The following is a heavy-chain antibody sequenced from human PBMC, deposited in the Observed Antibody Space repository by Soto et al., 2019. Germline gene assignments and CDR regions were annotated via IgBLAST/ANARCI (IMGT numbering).Heavy chain of an antibody. J-gene: IGHJ4*02. CDR2: INPNSGGT. CDR1: GYTFTVYY. CDR3: ARGRTGTTSYFDY. D-gene: IGHD1-1*01. Sequence: QVKLVQSGAEVKKPGASVKVSCKASGYTFTVYYLHWVRQAPGQGLEWMGWINPNSGGTNYAQKFQGRVTMTRDTSISTAYMELSRLRSDDTAVYYCARGRTGTTSYFDYWGQGNLVTVSS. V-gene: IGHV1-2*02.